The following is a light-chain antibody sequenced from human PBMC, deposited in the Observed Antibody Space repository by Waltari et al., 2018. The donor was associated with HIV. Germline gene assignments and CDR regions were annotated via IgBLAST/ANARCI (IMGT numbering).Light chain of an antibody. J-gene: IGLJ3*02. CDR2: QDK. Sequence: SYELTQPPSVSVSPGQTASITCSGDKLGNKYVCWYQQKPGQSPVLVIYQDKKRPSGIPGRFSGSNSGNTATLTISGTQAVDEADYYCQAWDSSTVVFGGGTKLTVL. V-gene: IGLV3-1*01. CDR3: QAWDSSTVV. CDR1: KLGNKY.